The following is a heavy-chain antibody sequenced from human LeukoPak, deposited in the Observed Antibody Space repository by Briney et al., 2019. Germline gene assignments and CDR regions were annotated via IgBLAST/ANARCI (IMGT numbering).Heavy chain of an antibody. CDR3: ARPATVVTPWYFDL. CDR2: IYPGDSDT. Sequence: GESLKISRNGSGYSFTSYWIGWVRQMPGKGLEWMGIIYPGDSDTRYSPSFQGQVTISADKSISTAYVQWSSLKASDTAMYYCARPATVVTPWYFDLWGRGTLVTVSS. D-gene: IGHD4-23*01. V-gene: IGHV5-51*01. J-gene: IGHJ2*01. CDR1: GYSFTSYW.